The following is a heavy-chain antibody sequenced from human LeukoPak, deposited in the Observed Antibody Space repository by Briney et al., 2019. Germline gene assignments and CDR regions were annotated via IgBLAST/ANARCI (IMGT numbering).Heavy chain of an antibody. D-gene: IGHD6-25*01. V-gene: IGHV4-59*01. CDR1: GDSISGYY. J-gene: IGHJ5*02. CDR3: ARGGASSEWFDP. Sequence: SETLSLTCTVSGDSISGYYWSWIRQPPGKGLECIAFIHSSGTTNYNPSLKSRVSISVDTSNNQFSLNVNSVTAADTAVYYCARGGASSEWFDPWGQGTLVTVSS. CDR2: IHSSGTT.